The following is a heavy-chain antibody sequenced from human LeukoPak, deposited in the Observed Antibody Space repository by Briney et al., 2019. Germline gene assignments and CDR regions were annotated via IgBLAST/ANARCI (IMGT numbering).Heavy chain of an antibody. D-gene: IGHD4-17*01. Sequence: SETLSLTCTVSGGSVSSGSYYWSWIRQPPGKGLEWIGYIYYSGSTNYNPSLKSRVTISVDTSKNQFSLKLSSVTAADTAVYYCARWLTTVTTVDYWGQGTLSPSPQ. V-gene: IGHV4-61*01. J-gene: IGHJ4*02. CDR2: IYYSGST. CDR3: ARWLTTVTTVDY. CDR1: GGSVSSGSYY.